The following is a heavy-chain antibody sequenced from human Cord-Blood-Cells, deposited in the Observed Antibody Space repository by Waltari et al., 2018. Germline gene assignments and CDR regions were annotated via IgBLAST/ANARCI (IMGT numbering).Heavy chain of an antibody. Sequence: QVQLVQSGAEVKKPGASVKVSCKASGYTFTSYAMHWVRQAPGQRLEWMGWINAGNGNTKYSQKFQGRVTITRDTSASTAYMELSSLRSEDTAVYYCARMSGAPRTGTNWFDPWGQGTLVTVSS. J-gene: IGHJ5*02. CDR1: GYTFTSYA. CDR3: ARMSGAPRTGTNWFDP. D-gene: IGHD1-7*01. CDR2: INAGNGNT. V-gene: IGHV1-3*01.